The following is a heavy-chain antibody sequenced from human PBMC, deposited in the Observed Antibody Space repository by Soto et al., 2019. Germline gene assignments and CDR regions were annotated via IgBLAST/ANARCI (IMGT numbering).Heavy chain of an antibody. V-gene: IGHV1-3*01. CDR1: GYTFTSYA. CDR3: ARDQLWFGELHYYGMDV. D-gene: IGHD3-10*01. CDR2: INAGNGNT. J-gene: IGHJ6*02. Sequence: GASGKVSCKASGYTFTSYAMHWVRQAPGQRLEWMGWINAGNGNTKYSQKFQGRVTITRDTSASTAYMELSSLRSEDTAVYYCARDQLWFGELHYYGMDVWGQGTTVTVSS.